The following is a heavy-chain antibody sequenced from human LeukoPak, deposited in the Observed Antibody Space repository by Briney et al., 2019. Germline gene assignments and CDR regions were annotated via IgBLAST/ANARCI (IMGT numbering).Heavy chain of an antibody. Sequence: PGGSLRLSCAASGFPFTTDPMHWVRQTPGKGLEWLGVLSYDGTDWYYADSVRGRFTISRDNSKKTLYLQMNSLTREDTAVYYCARGTPAVAGIDYWGLGTLVTVSS. CDR2: LSYDGTDW. D-gene: IGHD6-19*01. V-gene: IGHV3-30*04. CDR3: ARGTPAVAGIDY. CDR1: GFPFTTDP. J-gene: IGHJ4*02.